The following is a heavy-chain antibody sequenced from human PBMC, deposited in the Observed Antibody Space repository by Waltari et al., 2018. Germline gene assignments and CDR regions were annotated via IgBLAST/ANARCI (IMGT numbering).Heavy chain of an antibody. Sequence: QVQLQESGPGLVKPSETLSLTCTVSGGSIRSYYWSWIRQPPGKGLEWIGYIYYSGSTNYNPSLKSRVTISVDTSKNQFSLKLSSVTAADTAVYYCAREWCSGGSCPIDYWGQGTLVTVSS. V-gene: IGHV4-59*01. CDR1: GGSIRSYY. CDR3: AREWCSGGSCPIDY. CDR2: IYYSGST. J-gene: IGHJ4*02. D-gene: IGHD2-15*01.